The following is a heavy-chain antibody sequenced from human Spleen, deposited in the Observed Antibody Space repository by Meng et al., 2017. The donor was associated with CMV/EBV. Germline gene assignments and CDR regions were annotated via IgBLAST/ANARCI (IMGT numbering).Heavy chain of an antibody. V-gene: IGHV3-30-3*01. Sequence: SGFTFSSYARHWVRQAPGKGLEWVAVISYDGSNKYYADSVKGRFTISRDNSKNTLYLQMNSLRAEDTAVYYCARPDYGDYLYDWYFDLWGRGTLVTVSS. CDR3: ARPDYGDYLYDWYFDL. D-gene: IGHD4-17*01. J-gene: IGHJ2*01. CDR1: GFTFSSYA. CDR2: ISYDGSNK.